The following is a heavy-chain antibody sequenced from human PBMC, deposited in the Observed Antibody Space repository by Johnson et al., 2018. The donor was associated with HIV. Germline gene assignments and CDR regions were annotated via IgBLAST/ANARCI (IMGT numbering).Heavy chain of an antibody. V-gene: IGHV3-66*01. Sequence: VQLVESGGGVVQPGGSLRLSCAASGFTVSSNYMSWVRQAPGKGLESVSVVYSGGTTHYADSVKGRSTISRDNSKNTLYLEMNDLRAEDTAVYYCGNGYSGYDRDAFDIWGQGTMVTVSS. CDR2: VYSGGTT. J-gene: IGHJ3*02. D-gene: IGHD5-12*01. CDR3: GNGYSGYDRDAFDI. CDR1: GFTVSSNY.